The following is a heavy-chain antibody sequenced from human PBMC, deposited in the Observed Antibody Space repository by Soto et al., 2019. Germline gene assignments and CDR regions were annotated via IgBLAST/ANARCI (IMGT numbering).Heavy chain of an antibody. CDR1: GGSISSYY. CDR3: ARRYSSAFDV. CDR2: IYYSGST. D-gene: IGHD6-13*01. J-gene: IGHJ3*01. V-gene: IGHV4-59*08. Sequence: QVQLQESGPGLVKPSETLSLTCTVSGGSISSYYWSWIRQPPGKGLEWIGYIYYSGSTNYNPPLKSRVTTSVDTSKNQFSRKLSSVTAADTAVYYCARRYSSAFDVWGQGTMVTVSS.